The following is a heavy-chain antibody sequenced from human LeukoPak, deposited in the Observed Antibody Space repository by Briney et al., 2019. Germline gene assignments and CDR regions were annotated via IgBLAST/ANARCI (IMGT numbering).Heavy chain of an antibody. D-gene: IGHD1-26*01. J-gene: IGHJ4*02. CDR3: ARAGLVGVTYFLDS. Sequence: GGSLRLSCAASGFTVNTNYMNWVRQAPGKGLEWVSVIYSGGSTYYADSVKGRFTISRDNSQNTLYLQMDSLRAEDTAVYYCARAGLVGVTYFLDSWGQGTLVTVSS. CDR2: IYSGGST. CDR1: GFTVNTNY. V-gene: IGHV3-53*01.